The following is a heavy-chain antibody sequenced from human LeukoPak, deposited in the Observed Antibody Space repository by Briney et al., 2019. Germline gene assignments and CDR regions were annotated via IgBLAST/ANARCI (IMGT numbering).Heavy chain of an antibody. Sequence: PGRSLRLSCAASGFTFSSCGMHWVRQAPGKGLEWVAVISYDGSNKYYADSVKGRFTISRDNSKNTLYLQVNSLRAEDTAVYYCAKAGPYSSSSPDYWGQGTLVTVSS. D-gene: IGHD6-13*01. CDR1: GFTFSSCG. V-gene: IGHV3-30*18. J-gene: IGHJ4*02. CDR3: AKAGPYSSSSPDY. CDR2: ISYDGSNK.